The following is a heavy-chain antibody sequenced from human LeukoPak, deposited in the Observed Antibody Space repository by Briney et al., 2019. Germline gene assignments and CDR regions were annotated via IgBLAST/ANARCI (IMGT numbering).Heavy chain of an antibody. CDR3: TREPSSIVVVITNYYYGMDV. Sequence: GGSLRLSCSASGFPFSSYAMHWVRQAPGKGLEYVPAISDSGGSTYYADSVKGRFTISRDNSKNTLYLQMSSLRAEDTAVYYCTREPSSIVVVITNYYYGMDVWGQGTTVTVSS. V-gene: IGHV3-64D*09. J-gene: IGHJ6*02. D-gene: IGHD3-22*01. CDR1: GFPFSSYA. CDR2: ISDSGGST.